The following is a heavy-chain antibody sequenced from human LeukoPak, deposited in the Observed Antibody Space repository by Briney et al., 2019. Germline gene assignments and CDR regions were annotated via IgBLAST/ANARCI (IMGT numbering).Heavy chain of an antibody. CDR2: IHTSGST. J-gene: IGHJ3*02. D-gene: IGHD4-17*01. CDR1: GGSISSYY. CDR3: ARVMTTVDAFDI. V-gene: IGHV4-4*07. Sequence: SETLSLTCTVSGGSISSYYWSWIRQPAGKGLEWIGRIHTSGSTNYRPSLKSRVTISVDTSKNQFSLKLSSVTAADTAVYYCARVMTTVDAFDIWGQGTMVTVSS.